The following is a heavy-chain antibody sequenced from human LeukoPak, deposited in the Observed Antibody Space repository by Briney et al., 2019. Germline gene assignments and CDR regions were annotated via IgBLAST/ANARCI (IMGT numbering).Heavy chain of an antibody. Sequence: PSETLSLTCAVSGGSIRSTSYYWGWIRQPPGKGLEWIGSIYYSGSTYYNPSLKSRVTISLDTSKNEFSLKLSSVTAADTAVYYCARRVGYCSSTSCYLYYFDYWGQGTLVTVSS. CDR1: GGSIRSTSYY. CDR2: IYYSGST. J-gene: IGHJ4*02. D-gene: IGHD2-2*03. CDR3: ARRVGYCSSTSCYLYYFDY. V-gene: IGHV4-39*07.